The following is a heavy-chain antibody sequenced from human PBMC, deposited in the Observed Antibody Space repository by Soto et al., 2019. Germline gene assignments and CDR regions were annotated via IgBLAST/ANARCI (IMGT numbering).Heavy chain of an antibody. D-gene: IGHD5-12*01. CDR2: INHSGST. Sequence: PSETLSLTCAVYGGSFSGYYWSWIRQPPGKGLEWIGEINHSGSTNYNPSLKSRVTISVDTSKNQFSLKLSSVTAADTAVYYCARGQRWLQIREDFDYWGQGTLVTVSS. CDR1: GGSFSGYY. CDR3: ARGQRWLQIREDFDY. J-gene: IGHJ4*02. V-gene: IGHV4-34*01.